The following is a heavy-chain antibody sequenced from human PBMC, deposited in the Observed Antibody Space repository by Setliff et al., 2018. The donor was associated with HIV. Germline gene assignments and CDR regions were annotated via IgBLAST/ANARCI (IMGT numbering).Heavy chain of an antibody. Sequence: PGGSLRLSCAASGFTFTSYSMNWVRQAPGKGLEWVSYINVASDAIYYADSVKGRFTVSRDNARNSLYLQMNSLGAEDTAVYYCARVDNSGYSVYWGQGTLVTVSS. CDR3: ARVDNSGYSVY. J-gene: IGHJ4*02. CDR2: INVASDAI. V-gene: IGHV3-48*01. D-gene: IGHD3-22*01. CDR1: GFTFTSYS.